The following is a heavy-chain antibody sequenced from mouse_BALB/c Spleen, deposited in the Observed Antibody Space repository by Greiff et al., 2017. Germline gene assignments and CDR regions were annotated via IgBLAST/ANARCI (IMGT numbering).Heavy chain of an antibody. CDR3: ARGSTMITNYAMDY. CDR1: GFTFSSFG. D-gene: IGHD2-4*01. Sequence: EVMLVESGGGLVQPGGSRKLSCAASGFTFSSFGMHWVRQAPEKGLEWVAYISSGSSTIYYADTVKGRFTISRDNPKNTLFLQMTSLMSEDTAMYYCARGSTMITNYAMDYWGQGTSVTVSS. CDR2: ISSGSSTI. J-gene: IGHJ4*01. V-gene: IGHV5-17*02.